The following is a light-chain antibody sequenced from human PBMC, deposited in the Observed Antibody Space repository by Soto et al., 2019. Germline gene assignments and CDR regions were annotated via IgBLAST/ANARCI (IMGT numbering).Light chain of an antibody. Sequence: QSALTQPASVSGSPGQSITISCTGTSSDVGRYNYVSWYQQHPGKAPKLMIYDVSDRPSGVSNRFSGSKSGNTASLTISGLQAEDEGDYYCSSYTSSYTVIFGGETNLTVL. V-gene: IGLV2-14*01. CDR1: SSDVGRYNY. J-gene: IGLJ2*01. CDR2: DVS. CDR3: SSYTSSYTVI.